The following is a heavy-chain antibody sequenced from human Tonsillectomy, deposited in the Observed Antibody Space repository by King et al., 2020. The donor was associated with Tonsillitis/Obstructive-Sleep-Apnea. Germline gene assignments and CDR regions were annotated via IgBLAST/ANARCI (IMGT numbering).Heavy chain of an antibody. D-gene: IGHD3-3*01. Sequence: VQLQESGPGLVKPSQTLSLTCTVSGGSISSGGYYLSWIRQHPGKGLEWIGDIYYSGSTYYNPSLKSLVTISVDTSKNQFFLKLSSVTAADTAVYYCARVPRITIFGVAHAFDIWGQGTMVTVSS. CDR1: GGSISSGGYY. V-gene: IGHV4-31*01. J-gene: IGHJ3*02. CDR2: IYYSGST. CDR3: ARVPRITIFGVAHAFDI.